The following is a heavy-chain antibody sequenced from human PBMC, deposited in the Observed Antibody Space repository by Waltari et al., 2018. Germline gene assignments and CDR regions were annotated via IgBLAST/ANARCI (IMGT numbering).Heavy chain of an antibody. J-gene: IGHJ6*03. CDR3: ARAVITLSGYYYYYMDV. CDR1: GFTFSSYS. D-gene: IGHD4-4*01. Sequence: EVQLVESGGGLFKPGGSLRLSCAASGFTFSSYSMTCVRQAPGKGLERVSSISSSSYIYYAESVKGRFTIARDNAKNSLYLQMNSLRAEDTAVYYCARAVITLSGYYYYYMDVWGKGTTVNVSS. V-gene: IGHV3-21*01. CDR2: ISSSSYI.